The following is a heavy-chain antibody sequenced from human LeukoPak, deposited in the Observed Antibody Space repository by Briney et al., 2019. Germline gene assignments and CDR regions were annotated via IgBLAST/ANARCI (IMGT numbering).Heavy chain of an antibody. D-gene: IGHD3-22*01. J-gene: IGHJ4*02. CDR3: ATEDYYDSSGYQFPSDY. Sequence: GRSLRLSCAASGFTFSDYYMSWTRQAPGKGLEWVSYISSSGSTIYYADSVKGRLTISRDNAKNSLYLQMNSLRAEDTAVYYCATEDYYDSSGYQFPSDYWGQGTLVTVSS. CDR1: GFTFSDYY. CDR2: ISSSGSTI. V-gene: IGHV3-11*04.